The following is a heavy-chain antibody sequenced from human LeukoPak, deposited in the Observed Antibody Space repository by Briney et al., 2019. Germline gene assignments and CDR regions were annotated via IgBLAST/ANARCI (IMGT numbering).Heavy chain of an antibody. CDR2: IYYSGST. J-gene: IGHJ3*02. Sequence: SETLSLTCTVSGGSISSSSYYWGWIRQPPGTGLEWIGSIYYSGSTYYNPSLKSRVTISVDTSKNQFSLKLSSVTAADTAVYYCASPYYYDSSGVTQDAFDIWGQGTMVTVSS. CDR3: ASPYYYDSSGVTQDAFDI. CDR1: GGSISSSSYY. D-gene: IGHD3-22*01. V-gene: IGHV4-39*07.